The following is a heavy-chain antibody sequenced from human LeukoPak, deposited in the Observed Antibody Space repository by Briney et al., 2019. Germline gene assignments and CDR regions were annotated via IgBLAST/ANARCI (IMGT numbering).Heavy chain of an antibody. CDR3: AREGPGSTGAFDI. CDR1: GYSISSGYY. CDR2: IYHSGNT. D-gene: IGHD1-14*01. J-gene: IGHJ3*02. V-gene: IGHV4-38-2*02. Sequence: SETLSLTCAVSGYSISSGYYWGWIRQPPGKGLEWLGSIYHSGNTDYNPSLKSRVTISVDTAKNKFFLRLGSVTAADTAVYYCAREGPGSTGAFDIWGQGTMVTVSS.